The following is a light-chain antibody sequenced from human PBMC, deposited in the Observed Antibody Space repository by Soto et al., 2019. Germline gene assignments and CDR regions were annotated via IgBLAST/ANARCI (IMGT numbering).Light chain of an antibody. V-gene: IGKV3-20*01. J-gene: IGKJ2*01. CDR3: QQYDNSPPMYT. CDR1: QSVSSSY. Sequence: EIVLTQSPGTLSLSPGERATLSCRASQSVSSSYLSWYQQRPGQAPRLLIYGVFKRVSGIPDRFSGSGSGTDFALNICRLEPEDFAVYYCQQYDNSPPMYTFGQGTNLEIK. CDR2: GVF.